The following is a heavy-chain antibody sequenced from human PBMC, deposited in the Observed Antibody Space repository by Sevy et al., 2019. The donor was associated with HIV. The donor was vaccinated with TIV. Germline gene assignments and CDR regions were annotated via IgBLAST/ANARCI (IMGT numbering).Heavy chain of an antibody. CDR2: IYWDDDK. D-gene: IGHD4-17*01. CDR1: GFSLTTSGVG. Sequence: SGPTLVNPTQTLTLTCTFSGFSLTTSGVGVGWIRQPPGKALEWLALIYWDDDKYYSPSLKSRLTITKDTSKNQVVLRMANMDAVDTATYFCAHRPYGDYVGGFDVWGQGTLVTVSS. V-gene: IGHV2-5*02. J-gene: IGHJ3*01. CDR3: AHRPYGDYVGGFDV.